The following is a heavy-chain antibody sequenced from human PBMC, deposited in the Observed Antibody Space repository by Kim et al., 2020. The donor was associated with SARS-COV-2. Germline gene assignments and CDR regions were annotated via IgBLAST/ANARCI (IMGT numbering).Heavy chain of an antibody. J-gene: IGHJ4*02. Sequence: GGSLRLSCAASGITFSSYALHWVRQAPGKGLGWVAVISYDGSNKDYADSVKGRFTIYRDYSKNTLYLQMNSLRAEDTAVYYCARGFHSGSGSYYSPVFYWGQGTLVTVSS. V-gene: IGHV3-30-3*01. CDR1: GITFSSYA. CDR3: ARGFHSGSGSYYSPVFY. CDR2: ISYDGSNK. D-gene: IGHD3-10*01.